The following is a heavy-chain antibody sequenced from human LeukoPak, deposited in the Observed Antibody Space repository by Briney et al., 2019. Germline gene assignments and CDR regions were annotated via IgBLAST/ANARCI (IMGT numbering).Heavy chain of an antibody. D-gene: IGHD4-17*01. CDR3: ARGARPATEGGNWFDP. V-gene: IGHV1-69*04. J-gene: IGHJ5*02. Sequence: EASVKVSCKASGGTFSSYAISWVRQAPGQGLEWMGRIIPILGIANYAQKFQGRVTITADKSTSTAYMELSSLRSEDTAVYYSARGARPATEGGNWFDPWGQGTLVTVSS. CDR1: GGTFSSYA. CDR2: IIPILGIA.